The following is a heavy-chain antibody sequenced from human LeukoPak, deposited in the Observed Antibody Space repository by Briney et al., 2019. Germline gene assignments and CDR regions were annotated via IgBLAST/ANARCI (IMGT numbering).Heavy chain of an antibody. Sequence: GRSLRLSCAASVFTFSRYAMHWVRQAPGKGLEWVAVISYDGSNKYYADSVKGRFTISRDNSKNTLYLQMNSLRAQDTAVYYCARAPTTVTTVYYWGQGTLVTVSS. J-gene: IGHJ4*02. V-gene: IGHV3-30-3*01. CDR2: ISYDGSNK. CDR1: VFTFSRYA. CDR3: ARAPTTVTTVYY. D-gene: IGHD4-17*01.